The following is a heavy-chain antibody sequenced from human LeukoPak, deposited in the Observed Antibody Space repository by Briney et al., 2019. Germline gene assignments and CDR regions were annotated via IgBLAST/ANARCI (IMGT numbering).Heavy chain of an antibody. CDR2: IYNSGST. CDR1: GGSISNYD. CDR3: ARVGAAMDNFDY. Sequence: PSETLSLTCTVSGGSISNYDWSWIRQFPGKGLEWTGYIYNSGSTNYNPSLKSRVTISKDTSKNQSSLKLSSVTAADTAVYYCARVGAAMDNFDYWGQGTLVTVS. D-gene: IGHD5-18*01. J-gene: IGHJ4*02. V-gene: IGHV4-59*01.